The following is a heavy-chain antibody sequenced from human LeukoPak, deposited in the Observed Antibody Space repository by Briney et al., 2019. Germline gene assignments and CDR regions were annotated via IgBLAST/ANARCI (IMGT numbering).Heavy chain of an antibody. J-gene: IGHJ4*02. Sequence: GASVKVSCKASGYTFTGYYMHWVRQAPGQGLEWMGWINPNSGGTNYAQEFQGRVTMTRDTSISTAYMELSRLRSDDTAVYYCARDLIVGATTFDYWGQGTLVTVSS. CDR1: GYTFTGYY. D-gene: IGHD1-26*01. CDR2: INPNSGGT. CDR3: ARDLIVGATTFDY. V-gene: IGHV1-2*02.